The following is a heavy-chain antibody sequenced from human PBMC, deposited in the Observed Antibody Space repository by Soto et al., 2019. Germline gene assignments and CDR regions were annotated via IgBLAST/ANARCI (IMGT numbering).Heavy chain of an antibody. Sequence: ASVKVSCTASGYTFTTYGISWVRQAPGQGLEYVGWISAFNGNTNYAQKLQGRVTMTTDTSTSTAYMELTHLRSDDTAVYYCTRAHGDYAGIDYWGQGTLVTVSS. CDR2: ISAFNGNT. J-gene: IGHJ4*02. CDR3: TRAHGDYAGIDY. CDR1: GYTFTTYG. D-gene: IGHD4-17*01. V-gene: IGHV1-18*01.